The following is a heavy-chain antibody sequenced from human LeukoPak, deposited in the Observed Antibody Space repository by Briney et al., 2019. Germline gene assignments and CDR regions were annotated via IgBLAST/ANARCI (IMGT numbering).Heavy chain of an antibody. J-gene: IGHJ6*03. CDR2: IYTSGST. V-gene: IGHV4-61*02. D-gene: IGHD2-2*02. CDR3: ARDYVVVVPAAIWYYMDV. CDR1: GGSISSGSYH. Sequence: SETLSLTCTVSGGSISSGSYHWSWIRQPAGKGLEWIGRIYTSGSTNYNPSLKSRVTISVDTSKNQFSLKLSSVTAADTAVYYCARDYVVVVPAAIWYYMDVWGKGTTVTVSS.